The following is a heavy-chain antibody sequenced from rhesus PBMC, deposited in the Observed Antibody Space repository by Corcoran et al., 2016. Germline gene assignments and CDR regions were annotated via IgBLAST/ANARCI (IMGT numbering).Heavy chain of an antibody. CDR1: GGSISSTY. J-gene: IGHJ4*01. V-gene: IGHV4-147*01. CDR3: ARVPPGWTGYYILDY. CDR2: IDGGSGRT. Sequence: QVQLRESGPGLLKPSETLSLTCAVSGGSISSTYWSWIRPSPGQGLDWIGYIDGGSGRTSDKPNLKSRVSRSTDTSKNQVALKLSSVTAADTAVYDGARVPPGWTGYYILDYWGQGVLVTVSS. D-gene: IGHD3-3*01.